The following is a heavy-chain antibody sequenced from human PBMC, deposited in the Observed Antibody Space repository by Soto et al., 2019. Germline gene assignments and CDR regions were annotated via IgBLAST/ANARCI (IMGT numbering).Heavy chain of an antibody. CDR1: GGAFSDYF. CDR3: VATTMDYYYGMDV. Sequence: QVQLQQWGAGLLQPSETLSLTCAVYGGAFSDYFWSWIRQPAGKGLEWIGEINHSGTTNYNPSLKSRGTISLDTSKNHFSLNLTSVTAADTAVYYSVATTMDYYYGMDVWGQGTPVTVS. D-gene: IGHD5-12*01. CDR2: INHSGTT. J-gene: IGHJ6*02. V-gene: IGHV4-34*01.